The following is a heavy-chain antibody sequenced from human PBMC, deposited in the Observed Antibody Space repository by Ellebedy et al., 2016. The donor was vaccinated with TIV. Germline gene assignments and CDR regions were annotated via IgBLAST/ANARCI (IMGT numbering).Heavy chain of an antibody. CDR2: MNPNSGNT. D-gene: IGHD3-22*01. CDR1: GYTFTSYD. CDR3: ARDPLTRITMIVPPY. J-gene: IGHJ4*02. V-gene: IGHV1-8*01. Sequence: ASVKVSCXASGYTFTSYDINWVRQATGQGLEWMGWMNPNSGNTGYAQKFQGRVTMTRDTSISTAYMELSRLRSDDTAVYYCARDPLTRITMIVPPYWGQGTLVTVSS.